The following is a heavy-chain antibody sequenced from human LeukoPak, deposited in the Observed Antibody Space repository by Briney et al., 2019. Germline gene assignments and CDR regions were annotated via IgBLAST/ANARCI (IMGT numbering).Heavy chain of an antibody. D-gene: IGHD2-2*01. Sequence: GGPLRLSCAASGFILSEYYMSWLRRAPGEGVVGVSYISRSGSTIYYADSVKGRFTISRDNAKNSLYLQMNSLRAEDTAVYYCARAGQGYCISAGCYLSLDYWGQGTLVTVSS. CDR3: ARAGQGYCISAGCYLSLDY. V-gene: IGHV3-11*01. CDR2: ISRSGSTI. J-gene: IGHJ4*02. CDR1: GFILSEYY.